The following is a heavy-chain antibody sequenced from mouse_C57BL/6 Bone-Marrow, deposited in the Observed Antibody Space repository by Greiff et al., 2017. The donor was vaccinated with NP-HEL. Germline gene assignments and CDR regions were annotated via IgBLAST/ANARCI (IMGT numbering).Heavy chain of an antibody. D-gene: IGHD2-3*01. CDR3: ASAYDGYYGRFAY. CDR2: INPGSGGT. Sequence: VQLVESGAELVRPGTSVKVCCKASGYAFTNYLIEWVKQRPGQGLEWIGVINPGSGGTNYNEKFKGKATLTADESSSTAYMQLSSLTSEDSAVYFCASAYDGYYGRFAYWGQGTLVTVSA. J-gene: IGHJ3*01. V-gene: IGHV1-54*01. CDR1: GYAFTNYL.